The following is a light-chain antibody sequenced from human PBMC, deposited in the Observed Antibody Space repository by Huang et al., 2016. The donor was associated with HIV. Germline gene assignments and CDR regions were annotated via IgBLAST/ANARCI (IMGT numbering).Light chain of an antibody. V-gene: IGKV1-39*01. CDR1: QNINTY. CDR3: QQGYSALIT. J-gene: IGKJ5*01. Sequence: DILLTQSPSSLSASVGDRVTITCRASQNINTYLNWYQQKPGKAPNLLFHSASTLQTGVPSRFSGSGSGTDFTLTVNSLQPEDSATYYFQQGYSALITFGQGTRL. CDR2: SAS.